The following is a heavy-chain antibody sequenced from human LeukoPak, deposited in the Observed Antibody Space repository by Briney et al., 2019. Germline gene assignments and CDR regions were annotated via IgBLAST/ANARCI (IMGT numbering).Heavy chain of an antibody. V-gene: IGHV3-30*02. J-gene: IGHJ6*03. Sequence: GGSLRLSCAASGFTFNNYGMHWVRQAPGKGLEWVAFIRYNGNNQYYADSVKGRFIISRDNSKNTLYLQMNSLKGDDTAVYYCAKDSAFYYIDVWGKGTTVIISS. CDR1: GFTFNNYG. CDR2: IRYNGNNQ. CDR3: AKDSAFYYIDV. D-gene: IGHD3-10*01.